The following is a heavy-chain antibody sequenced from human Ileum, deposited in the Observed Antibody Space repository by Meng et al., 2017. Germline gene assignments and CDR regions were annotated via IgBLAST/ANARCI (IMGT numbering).Heavy chain of an antibody. D-gene: IGHD6-13*01. CDR2: IRDDGGEQ. CDR3: AIDGDRSFENN. CDR1: GFTFSRDW. V-gene: IGHV3-7*01. J-gene: IGHJ4*02. Sequence: GESLKISCEASGFTFSRDWMSWVRQVPGKGLEWVGQIRDDGGEQYYIDSVKGRFTISRDNAKNSLYLQMNNLRAEDTGVYYCAIDGDRSFENNWGQGTLVTVSS.